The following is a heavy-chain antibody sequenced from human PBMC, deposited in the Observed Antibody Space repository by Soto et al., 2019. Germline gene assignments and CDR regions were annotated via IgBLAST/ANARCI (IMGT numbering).Heavy chain of an antibody. V-gene: IGHV4-59*01. D-gene: IGHD4-17*01. CDR2: IYYSGST. J-gene: IGHJ5*02. Sequence: PSETLSLTCTVSGGPISNYYWTWIRHPPGKKLEWIGYIYYSGSTNYNPSLKSRVTISVDTFKNQFSLKLYSVTTADTAMYFCARLPWADYGGIFDPWGQGALVTVST. CDR3: ARLPWADYGGIFDP. CDR1: GGPISNYY.